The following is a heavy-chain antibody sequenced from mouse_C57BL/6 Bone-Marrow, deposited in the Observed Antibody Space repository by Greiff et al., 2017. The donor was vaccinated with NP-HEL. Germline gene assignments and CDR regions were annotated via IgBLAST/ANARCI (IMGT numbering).Heavy chain of an antibody. CDR2: IHPNSGST. Sequence: QVQLQQPGAELVKPGASVKLSCKASGYTFTSYWMHWVKQRPGQGLEWIGMIHPNSGSTNYNEKFKSKATLTVDKSSSTAYMQLSSLTSEDSAVYYCARRRQLRLQFAYWGQGTLVTVSA. CDR3: ARRRQLRLQFAY. V-gene: IGHV1-64*01. J-gene: IGHJ3*01. D-gene: IGHD3-2*02. CDR1: GYTFTSYW.